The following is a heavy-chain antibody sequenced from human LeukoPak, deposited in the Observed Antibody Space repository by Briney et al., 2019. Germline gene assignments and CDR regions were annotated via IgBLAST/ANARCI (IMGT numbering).Heavy chain of an antibody. J-gene: IGHJ3*02. CDR2: ISSSGSTT. CDR1: GFTFSSYE. D-gene: IGHD4-23*01. V-gene: IGHV3-48*03. CDR3: ARDYGGNSDAFDI. Sequence: TGGSLRLSCAASGFTFSSYEMNWVRQAPGKGLEWVSYISSSGSTTYYADSVKGRFTISRDNAKNSLYLQMNSLRAEDTAVYYCARDYGGNSDAFDIWGQGTMVTVSS.